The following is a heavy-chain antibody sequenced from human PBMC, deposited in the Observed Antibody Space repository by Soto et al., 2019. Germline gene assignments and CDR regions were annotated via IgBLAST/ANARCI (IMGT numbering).Heavy chain of an antibody. Sequence: QVQLVESGGALVKPGGSLRLSCVTSGFTFSDYYISWLRQAPGKGPECLSYISFNNNTIYYDDSVRGRFTISRDNAKNSVFLQMNRLRVEDTAVYYCARHRGRIEAARFDYWGRGTLVTVSS. D-gene: IGHD2-15*01. CDR2: ISFNNNTI. J-gene: IGHJ4*02. CDR1: GFTFSDYY. V-gene: IGHV3-11*01. CDR3: ARHRGRIEAARFDY.